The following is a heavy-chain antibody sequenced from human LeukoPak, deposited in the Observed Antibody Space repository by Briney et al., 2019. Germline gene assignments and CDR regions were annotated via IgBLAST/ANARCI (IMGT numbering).Heavy chain of an antibody. CDR2: IYPGDSDT. Sequence: GESLKISCKGAGYSFTSYWIGWVRQMPGKGLEWMGIIYPGDSDTRYSSSFQGRVTISADESINTAYLQWSSLKASDTAMYYCARLQSLGTAAGTIDYWGQGTLVTVSS. D-gene: IGHD6-13*01. CDR1: GYSFTSYW. J-gene: IGHJ4*02. V-gene: IGHV5-51*01. CDR3: ARLQSLGTAAGTIDY.